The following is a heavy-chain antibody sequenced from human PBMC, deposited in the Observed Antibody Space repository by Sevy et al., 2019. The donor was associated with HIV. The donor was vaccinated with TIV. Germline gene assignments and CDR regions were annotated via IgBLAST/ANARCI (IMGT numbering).Heavy chain of an antibody. V-gene: IGHV3-30*04. CDR2: ISYDGNNK. D-gene: IGHD6-19*01. CDR1: GLTFSSYA. J-gene: IGHJ6*02. CDR3: AKVLARGVAVAGTAWGMDV. Sequence: GGSLRLSCTASGLTFSSYAMYWVRQAPGKGLEWVAVISYDGNNKDYADSVKGRFTISRDNSKNTLYLQMNSLRAEDTAVYYCAKVLARGVAVAGTAWGMDVWGQGTTVTVSS.